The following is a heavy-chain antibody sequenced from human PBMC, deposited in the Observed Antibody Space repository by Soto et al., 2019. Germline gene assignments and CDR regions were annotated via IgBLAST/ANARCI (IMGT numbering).Heavy chain of an antibody. CDR1: GFTFSSYA. V-gene: IGHV3-30-3*01. D-gene: IGHD3-3*01. CDR3: ARDRRYYDFWSGDPGGNYYYGMDV. Sequence: QVQLVESGGGVVQPGRSLRLSCAASGFTFSSYAMHWVRQAPGKGLEWVAVISYDGSNKYYADSVKGRFTISRDNSKNTLYLQMNSLRAEDTAVYYCARDRRYYDFWSGDPGGNYYYGMDVW. CDR2: ISYDGSNK. J-gene: IGHJ6*01.